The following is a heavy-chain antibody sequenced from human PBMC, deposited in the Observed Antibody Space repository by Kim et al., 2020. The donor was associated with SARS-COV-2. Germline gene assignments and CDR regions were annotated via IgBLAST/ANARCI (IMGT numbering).Heavy chain of an antibody. CDR3: ASLIVATEDFDY. D-gene: IGHD5-12*01. J-gene: IGHJ4*02. Sequence: NYAQKFQGRVTITADKSTSTAYMGLSSLRSEDTAVYYCASLIVATEDFDYWGQGTLVTVSS. V-gene: IGHV1-69*02.